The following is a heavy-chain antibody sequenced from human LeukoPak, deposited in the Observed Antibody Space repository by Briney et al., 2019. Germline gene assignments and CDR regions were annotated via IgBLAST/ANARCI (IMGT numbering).Heavy chain of an antibody. CDR1: GGSFSGYY. Sequence: PSETLSLTCAVYGGSFSGYYWSWIRQPPGKGLEWIGYIYYSGSTNYNPSLKSRVTISVDTSKNQFSLKLSSVTAADTAVYYCARWNHYYDSSGYFDYWGQGTLVTVSS. CDR2: IYYSGST. D-gene: IGHD3-22*01. CDR3: ARWNHYYDSSGYFDY. V-gene: IGHV4-59*01. J-gene: IGHJ4*02.